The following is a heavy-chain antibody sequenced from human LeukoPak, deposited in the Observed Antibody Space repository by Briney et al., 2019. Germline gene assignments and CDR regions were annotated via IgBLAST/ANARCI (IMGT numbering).Heavy chain of an antibody. CDR3: AGGATVVTLDY. CDR2: VYSSGSV. CDR1: GLIVTRNY. J-gene: IGHJ4*02. Sequence: GGSLRLSCAASGLIVTRNYMSWVRQAPGKGLEWVSGVYSSGSVFYADSVKGRFTISRDNSKNTLNLQMTNLRPEDTAVYYCAGGATVVTLDYWGQGTLVTVSS. D-gene: IGHD4-23*01. V-gene: IGHV3-66*02.